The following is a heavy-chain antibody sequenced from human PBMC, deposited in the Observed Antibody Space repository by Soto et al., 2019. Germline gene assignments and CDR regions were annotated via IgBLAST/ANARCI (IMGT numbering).Heavy chain of an antibody. Sequence: GASVKVSCKASGYSFTTYGITWLRQAPGQGLEWMGWISAYDGSTNYAQKLLGRVSMTTESSTNTAYMELRSLRSDGTAVYYCARDPATAYSSSSFDYWGQGTLVTVSS. CDR1: GYSFTTYG. CDR3: ARDPATAYSSSSFDY. D-gene: IGHD6-6*01. CDR2: ISAYDGST. V-gene: IGHV1-18*04. J-gene: IGHJ4*02.